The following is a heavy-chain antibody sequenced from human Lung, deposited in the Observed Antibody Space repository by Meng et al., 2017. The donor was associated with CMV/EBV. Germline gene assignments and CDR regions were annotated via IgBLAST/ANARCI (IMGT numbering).Heavy chain of an antibody. CDR2: IHSGGST. J-gene: IGHJ4*02. Sequence: GEXXKISCAASGFTVSSNYMSWVRQTPGKGLEWVSVIHSGGSTYYADSVKGRFTISKDNSKNTLYLQMNSLRAEDTAVYYCARDPIEGSSSVADYWGQGTLVTVSS. D-gene: IGHD6-6*01. V-gene: IGHV3-66*02. CDR3: ARDPIEGSSSVADY. CDR1: GFTVSSNY.